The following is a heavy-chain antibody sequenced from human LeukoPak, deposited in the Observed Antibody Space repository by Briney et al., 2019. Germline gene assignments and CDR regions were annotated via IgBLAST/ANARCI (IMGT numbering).Heavy chain of an antibody. J-gene: IGHJ4*02. CDR1: GFTFSSYA. CDR3: ANQQNYGSGNYYHFDY. V-gene: IGHV3-23*01. Sequence: GGSLRLSCAASGFTFSSYALNWVRQAPGKGLEWVSLISGSGGTTYYADSVRGRFTISRDNSKNTLYLQMKSLRAEDTAVYYCANQQNYGSGNYYHFDYWGQGTLVTVSS. D-gene: IGHD3-10*01. CDR2: ISGSGGTT.